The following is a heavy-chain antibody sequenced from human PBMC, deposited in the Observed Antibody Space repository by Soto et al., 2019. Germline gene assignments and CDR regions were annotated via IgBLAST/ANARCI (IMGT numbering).Heavy chain of an antibody. J-gene: IGHJ1*01. CDR3: ATGMDNAKIHR. V-gene: IGHV3-66*01. CDR1: GFTVSSTY. D-gene: IGHD1-1*01. Sequence: EVQLVESEGDLVRPGGSLRLSCAASGFTVSSTYMSWVRQAPGKGLEWVSFIHSDNTFYADSVRGRFTISRDNSKNTVSLQMKSLRADDTAVYHCATGMDNAKIHRWGQGTLVTVSS. CDR2: IHSDNT.